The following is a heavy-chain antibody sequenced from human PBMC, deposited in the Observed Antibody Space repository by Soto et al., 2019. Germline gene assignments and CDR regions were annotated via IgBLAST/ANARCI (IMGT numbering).Heavy chain of an antibody. D-gene: IGHD6-19*01. Sequence: PGESLKISCKGSGYSFTSYWISWVRQMPGKGLEWMGRIDPSDSYTNYSPSFQGHVTISADKSISTAYLQWSSLKASDTAMYYCARLAMWSRYSSGGFDYWGQGTLVTVS. J-gene: IGHJ4*02. V-gene: IGHV5-10-1*01. CDR2: IDPSDSYT. CDR1: GYSFTSYW. CDR3: ARLAMWSRYSSGGFDY.